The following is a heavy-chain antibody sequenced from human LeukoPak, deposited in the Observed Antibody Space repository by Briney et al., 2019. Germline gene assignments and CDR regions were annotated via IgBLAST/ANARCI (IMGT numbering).Heavy chain of an antibody. CDR3: ARDSRISMVRGTPYYYGMDV. Sequence: PQTLSLTCTVSGGSISGNYYWSWIRQHPGKGLEWIGFIYYSGSTDYNPSLKGRLTISVDSSNQFSLKLRSVTAADTAIYYCARDSRISMVRGTPYYYGMDVWGQGTTVTVSS. D-gene: IGHD3-10*01. CDR1: GGSISGNYY. CDR2: IYYSGST. V-gene: IGHV4-31*03. J-gene: IGHJ6*02.